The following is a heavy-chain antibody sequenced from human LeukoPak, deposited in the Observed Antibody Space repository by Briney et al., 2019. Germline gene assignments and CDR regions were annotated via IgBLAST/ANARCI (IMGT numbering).Heavy chain of an antibody. CDR2: IRNDGSNK. J-gene: IGHJ4*02. CDR1: GFTFSSYG. V-gene: IGHV3-30*02. Sequence: GGSLRLSCAASGFTFSSYGMHWVRQAPGKGLDWVAFIRNDGSNKYYADSVKGRFTISRDNSKNTLYLQMNSLRGEDTAVYYCAKSGYNRFDYWGQGTRVTVSS. D-gene: IGHD5-24*01. CDR3: AKSGYNRFDY.